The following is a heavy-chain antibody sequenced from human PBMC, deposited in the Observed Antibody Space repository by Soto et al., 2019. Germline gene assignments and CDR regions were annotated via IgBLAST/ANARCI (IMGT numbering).Heavy chain of an antibody. CDR3: ARFVRSCSATTCSTRADV. Sequence: SETLTLTCTVSGGFVNSDTHSWSWIRQTPGKRLEWIGFIYSGGSTKNPSLRSRVTMSVDTSKNQFSLKLRSVIVADTAVYHCARFVRSCSATTCSTRADVWGQGITVTVSS. V-gene: IGHV4-61*01. J-gene: IGHJ6*02. D-gene: IGHD2-2*01. CDR1: GGFVNSDTHS. CDR2: IYSGGST.